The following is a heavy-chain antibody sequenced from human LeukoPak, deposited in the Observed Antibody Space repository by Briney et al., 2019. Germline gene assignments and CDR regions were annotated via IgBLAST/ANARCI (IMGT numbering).Heavy chain of an antibody. J-gene: IGHJ4*02. CDR1: GFTFSSYA. CDR2: ISSNGGST. D-gene: IGHD6-19*01. V-gene: IGHV3-64D*06. Sequence: GESLRLSCSASGFTFSSYAMHWVRQAPGKGLEYVSAISSNGGSTYYADSVKGRFTISRDNSKNTLYLQMSSLRAEGTAVYYCVTLIAVAGWPIVYWGQGTLVTVSS. CDR3: VTLIAVAGWPIVY.